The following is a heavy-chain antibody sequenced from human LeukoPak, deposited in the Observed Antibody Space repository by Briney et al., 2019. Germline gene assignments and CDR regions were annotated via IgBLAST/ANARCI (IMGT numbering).Heavy chain of an antibody. CDR1: GGSVSSSNYY. D-gene: IGHD6-13*01. V-gene: IGHV4-61*01. J-gene: IGHJ4*02. Sequence: SETLSLTCTVSGGSVSSSNYYWSWIRQPPGKGLEWVGFFSYNAHSDYNPSLKSRVIISVDTSKNQFSLRLSSVTAADTAIYYCARVSVAGTGPDYWGQGTQVTVSS. CDR3: ARVSVAGTGPDY. CDR2: FSYNAHS.